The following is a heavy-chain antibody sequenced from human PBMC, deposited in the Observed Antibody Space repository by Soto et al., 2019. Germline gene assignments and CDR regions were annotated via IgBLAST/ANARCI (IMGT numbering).Heavy chain of an antibody. Sequence: EVQLVESGGGLVQPGGPLRLSCAASGFTFRSYWMHWVRQAPGKVLVWVSRINSDGSSTSYAESVKGRFTISRDNAKNTVYLQMNSLRAEDTAVYYCATATYCSGGSCYPPYYYYGMDVWGPGTTGTVSS. D-gene: IGHD2-15*01. CDR3: ATATYCSGGSCYPPYYYYGMDV. V-gene: IGHV3-74*01. CDR1: GFTFRSYW. J-gene: IGHJ6*02. CDR2: INSDGSST.